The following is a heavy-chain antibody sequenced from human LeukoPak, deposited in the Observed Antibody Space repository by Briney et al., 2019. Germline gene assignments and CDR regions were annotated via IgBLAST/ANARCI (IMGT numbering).Heavy chain of an antibody. D-gene: IGHD6-19*01. J-gene: IGHJ4*02. CDR1: GYRFPRYW. V-gene: IGHV5-51*01. CDR3: ASSETKDPFSYSSGWYLFDY. Sequence: GESLKISCKGSGYRFPRYWIGWVRQMPGKGLEWMGIIYPGDSDTRYSPSFQGQVTISADKSITTAYLEWSSLKASDTAMYYCASSETKDPFSYSSGWYLFDYWGQGTLVTVSS. CDR2: IYPGDSDT.